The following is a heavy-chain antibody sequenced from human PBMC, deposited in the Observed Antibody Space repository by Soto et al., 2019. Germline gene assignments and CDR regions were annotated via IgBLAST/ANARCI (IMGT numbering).Heavy chain of an antibody. J-gene: IGHJ6*02. Sequence: SETLSLTCAVYGGSFSGYYWSWIRQPPGKGLEWIGEINHSGSTNYNPSLKSRVTISVDTSKNQFSLKLSSVTAADTAVYYCARVNYDFWSGYWAYYYGMDVWGQGTTVTVSS. CDR2: INHSGST. CDR3: ARVNYDFWSGYWAYYYGMDV. CDR1: GGSFSGYY. D-gene: IGHD3-3*01. V-gene: IGHV4-34*01.